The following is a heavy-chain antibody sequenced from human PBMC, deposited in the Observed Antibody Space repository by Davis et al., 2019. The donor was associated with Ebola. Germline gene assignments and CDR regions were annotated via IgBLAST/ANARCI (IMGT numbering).Heavy chain of an antibody. CDR3: ARGEWSQYSSSWYLGWEWFDP. CDR2: INPNSGGT. V-gene: IGHV1-2*06. J-gene: IGHJ5*02. CDR1: GYTFTGYY. Sequence: ASVKVSCKASGYTFTGYYMHWVRQAPGQGLEWMGRINPNSGGTNYAQKFQGRVTMTRDTSISTAYMELSRLRSDDTAVYYCARGEWSQYSSSWYLGWEWFDPWGQGTLVTVSS. D-gene: IGHD6-13*01.